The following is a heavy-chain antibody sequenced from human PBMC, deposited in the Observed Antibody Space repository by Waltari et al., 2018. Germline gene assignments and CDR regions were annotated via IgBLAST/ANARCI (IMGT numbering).Heavy chain of an antibody. D-gene: IGHD2-21*01. J-gene: IGHJ3*02. CDR3: ARSLCGGDCTNAFDI. CDR1: GYSISRGYY. V-gene: IGHV4-38-2*01. Sequence: QVQLQESGPGLVKPSETLSLTCAVSGYSISRGYYWGRIRQPPGKGLGWIGSIYHSGCTYDNPSRESRVTISVDTAKNKFSLKLVSVTAADTAVYSCARSLCGGDCTNAFDIWGQGTMVTVSS. CDR2: IYHSGCT.